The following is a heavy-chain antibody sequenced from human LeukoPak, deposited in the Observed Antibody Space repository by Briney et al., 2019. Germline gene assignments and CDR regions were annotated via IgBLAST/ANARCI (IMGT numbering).Heavy chain of an antibody. CDR2: ISSSSSTI. D-gene: IGHD3-22*01. Sequence: HPGGSLRLSCAASGFTFSSYWMNWVRQAPGKGLEWISYISSSSSTIYYADSVKGRFTISRDNAKNSLYLQMNSLRDEDTAVYYCARAHDYYASSGPFDYWGQGTLVTVSS. J-gene: IGHJ4*02. V-gene: IGHV3-48*02. CDR1: GFTFSSYW. CDR3: ARAHDYYASSGPFDY.